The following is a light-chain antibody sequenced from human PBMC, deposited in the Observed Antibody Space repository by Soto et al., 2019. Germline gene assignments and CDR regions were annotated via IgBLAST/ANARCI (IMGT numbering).Light chain of an antibody. CDR1: QSVSSSY. V-gene: IGKV3-20*01. Sequence: EIVLTQSPGTLSLSPRERATRSCRASQSVSSSYLAWYQQKPGQAPRLLIYGASSRATGIPDRFSGSGSGTDFTLTISKLEPEDFAVYYCQQYGSSPRITFGPGTKVDIK. J-gene: IGKJ3*01. CDR2: GAS. CDR3: QQYGSSPRIT.